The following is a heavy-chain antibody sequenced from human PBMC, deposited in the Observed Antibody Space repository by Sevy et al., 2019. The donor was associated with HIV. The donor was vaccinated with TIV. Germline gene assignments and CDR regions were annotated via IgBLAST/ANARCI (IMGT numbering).Heavy chain of an antibody. J-gene: IGHJ4*02. Sequence: ESLKISCAASGFTFSGSAIHWVRQASGKGLEWVGRIRSKPNNYATSYAASVRGRFTISRDDSKDTAYLQMNSLKTEDTAVYYCTRWRGGELDYFDYWGQGTLVTVSS. V-gene: IGHV3-73*01. CDR2: IRSKPNNYAT. D-gene: IGHD1-26*01. CDR3: TRWRGGELDYFDY. CDR1: GFTFSGSA.